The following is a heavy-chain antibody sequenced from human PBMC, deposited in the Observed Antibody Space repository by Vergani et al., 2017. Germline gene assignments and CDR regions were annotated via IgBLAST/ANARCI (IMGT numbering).Heavy chain of an antibody. CDR3: AKANPRNSGYDYLYYYHAMDV. CDR1: GFTFNRYA. J-gene: IGHJ6*02. Sequence: VQLVQSGGGVVQPGGSLRLSCVASGFTFNRYAMNWVRQAPGKGLEWVSGISGSGGSTYYAGSVKGRFTISRDSSKNTLYLQMNSLSAGDTAVYYCAKANPRNSGYDYLYYYHAMDVWGQGTTVTVSS. V-gene: IGHV3-23*04. CDR2: ISGSGGST. D-gene: IGHD5-12*01.